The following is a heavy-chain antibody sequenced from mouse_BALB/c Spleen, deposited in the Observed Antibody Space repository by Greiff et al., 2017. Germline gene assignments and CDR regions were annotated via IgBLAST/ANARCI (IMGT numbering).Heavy chain of an antibody. CDR3: ARREGYYGSPFAY. D-gene: IGHD1-1*01. CDR1: GFTFSSYT. J-gene: IGHJ3*01. V-gene: IGHV5-12-2*01. Sequence: EVNLVESGGGLVQPGGSLKLSCAASGFTFSSYTMSWVRQTPEKRLEWVAYISNGGGSTYYPDTVKGRFTISRDNAKNTLYLQMSSLKSEDTAMYYCARREGYYGSPFAYWGQGTLVTVSA. CDR2: ISNGGGST.